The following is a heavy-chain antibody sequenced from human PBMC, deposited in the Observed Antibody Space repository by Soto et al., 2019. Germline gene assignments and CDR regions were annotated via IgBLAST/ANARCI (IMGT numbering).Heavy chain of an antibody. CDR1: GFTFSNYA. J-gene: IGHJ4*02. V-gene: IGHV3-23*01. CDR3: AKGAIGRLDY. CDR2: IRASGVTT. Sequence: DVQLLDSGGGLVQPGRSLRLSCAASGFTFSNYAMSWVRQAPGKGLEWVSTIRASGVTTFYADSAWGRFTISSDNSKNTLSLQMNSLTADDTAIYYCAKGAIGRLDYWGQGTLVTVSS. D-gene: IGHD1-26*01.